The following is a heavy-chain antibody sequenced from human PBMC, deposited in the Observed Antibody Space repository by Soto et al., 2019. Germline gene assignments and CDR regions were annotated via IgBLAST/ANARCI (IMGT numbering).Heavy chain of an antibody. J-gene: IGHJ5*02. CDR1: GAAFNTIT. CDR3: VREDDTTGSYSWFDP. Sequence: QVQLVQSGAEVKKPGSSVRVSCKASGAAFNTITINWVRQAPGQGLEWMGGFVPGFGSATYAQKFQGRVAITADASTSTFYMELSRLNSEDTALSYCVREDDTTGSYSWFDPWGQGTLVTVSS. D-gene: IGHD3-9*01. V-gene: IGHV1-69*01. CDR2: FVPGFGSA.